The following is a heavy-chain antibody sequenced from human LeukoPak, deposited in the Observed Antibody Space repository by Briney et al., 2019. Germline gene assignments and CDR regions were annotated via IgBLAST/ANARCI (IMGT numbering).Heavy chain of an antibody. D-gene: IGHD1-26*01. Sequence: GGSLRLSCAASGFTFSSYAMSWVRQAPGKGLEWVSAISGSGGSTYYADSVKGRFTISRDNTKNSLYLQMNSLRAEDTAVYYCARGGIVGATNLYYYGMDVWGQGTTGTVSS. V-gene: IGHV3-23*01. J-gene: IGHJ6*02. CDR3: ARGGIVGATNLYYYGMDV. CDR1: GFTFSSYA. CDR2: ISGSGGST.